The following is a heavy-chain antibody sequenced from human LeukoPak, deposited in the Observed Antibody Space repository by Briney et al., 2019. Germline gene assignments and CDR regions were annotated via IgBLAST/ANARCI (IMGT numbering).Heavy chain of an antibody. D-gene: IGHD3-3*01. Sequence: NPSETLSLTCAVYGGSFSGYYWSWIRQPPGKGLEWIGEINHSGSTNYNPSLKSRVTISVDTSKNQLSLKLSSVTAADTAVYYCARVGPIFVVVMHYGMDVWGQGTTVTVSS. J-gene: IGHJ6*02. V-gene: IGHV4-34*01. CDR1: GGSFSGYY. CDR2: INHSGST. CDR3: ARVGPIFVVVMHYGMDV.